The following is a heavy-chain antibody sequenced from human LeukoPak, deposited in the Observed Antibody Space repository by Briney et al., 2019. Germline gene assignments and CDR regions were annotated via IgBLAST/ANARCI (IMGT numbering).Heavy chain of an antibody. J-gene: IGHJ6*02. CDR1: GFTFSSYG. Sequence: GRSLRLSCAASGFTFSSYGMHWVRQAPGKGLEWVAVISYDGGNKYYADSVKGRFTISRDNSKNTLYLQMNSLRAEDTAVYYCAKDHSPYDYDFWSGYLPSLYYYYGMDVWGQGTTVTVSS. CDR3: AKDHSPYDYDFWSGYLPSLYYYYGMDV. D-gene: IGHD3-3*01. V-gene: IGHV3-30*18. CDR2: ISYDGGNK.